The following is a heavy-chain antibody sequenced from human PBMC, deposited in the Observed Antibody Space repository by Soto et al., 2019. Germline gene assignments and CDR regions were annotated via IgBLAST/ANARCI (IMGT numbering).Heavy chain of an antibody. D-gene: IGHD2-15*01. V-gene: IGHV3-73*01. CDR2: IRSKSNNYAK. CDR3: SVRFCSGGTCYADY. J-gene: IGHJ4*01. CDR1: GFTFSDSA. Sequence: GGSLRLSCAASGFTFSDSAIHWVRQASEKGLEWVGRIRSKSNNYAKAYAESLKGSFTISKVVSKTTAYLKLNSLKTEDAAVYYCSVRFCSGGTCYADYWGRGTLVTVSS.